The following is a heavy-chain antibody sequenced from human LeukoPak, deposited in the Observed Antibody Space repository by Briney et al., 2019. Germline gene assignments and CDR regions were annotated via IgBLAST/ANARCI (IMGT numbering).Heavy chain of an antibody. CDR1: GFTFSSYA. D-gene: IGHD2-8*02. CDR2: VSGSGGST. Sequence: PGGSLRLSCAASGFTFSSYAMSWVRQAPEKGLEWVSAVSGSGGSTYYADSVKGRFTISRDNAKNSLYLQMNSLRAEDTAVYYCATAGEFDYWGQGTLVTVSS. V-gene: IGHV3-23*01. CDR3: ATAGEFDY. J-gene: IGHJ4*02.